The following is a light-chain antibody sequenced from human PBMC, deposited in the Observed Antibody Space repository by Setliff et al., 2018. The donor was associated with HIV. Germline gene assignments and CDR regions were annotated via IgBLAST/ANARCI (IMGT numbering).Light chain of an antibody. CDR3: TSYTGSNSFALYV. CDR1: SSDIGRYNY. V-gene: IGLV2-8*01. Sequence: QSALTQPPSASGSPGQSVTISCTGTSSDIGRYNYISWYQQHPGKAPKLMIYEVNKRPSGVPDRFSGSESGNMASLTVSGLQAEDEADYYCTSYTGSNSFALYVFGSGTKVTVL. J-gene: IGLJ1*01. CDR2: EVN.